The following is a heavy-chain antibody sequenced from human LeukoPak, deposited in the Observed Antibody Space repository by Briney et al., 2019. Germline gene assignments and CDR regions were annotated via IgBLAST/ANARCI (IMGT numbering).Heavy chain of an antibody. D-gene: IGHD2-15*01. CDR3: AVGACSGGSCYLNYYGMDV. CDR1: GFTFSSYS. V-gene: IGHV3-21*01. CDR2: ISSSRSYI. Sequence: GGSLTLSCAASGFTFSSYSMNWVRQAPGKGLEWVSSISSSRSYIFYADSVKGRFTISRDNAKNSVYLQMNSLSAEDTAVYYCAVGACSGGSCYLNYYGMDVWGQGTTVTVSS. J-gene: IGHJ6*02.